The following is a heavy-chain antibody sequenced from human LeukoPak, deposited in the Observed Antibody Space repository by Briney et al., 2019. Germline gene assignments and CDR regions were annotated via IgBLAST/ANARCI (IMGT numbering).Heavy chain of an antibody. Sequence: ASVKVSCKASGGTFSSYAINWVRQGTGQGLEWMGWMNPNSGSIQSAQKFLDRVTMTRDTSINTAYMELSSLRFEDTAVYYCARGMGYYYGMDVWGQGTTVTVSS. D-gene: IGHD3-16*01. V-gene: IGHV1-8*02. CDR1: GGTFSSYA. CDR2: MNPNSGSI. J-gene: IGHJ6*02. CDR3: ARGMGYYYGMDV.